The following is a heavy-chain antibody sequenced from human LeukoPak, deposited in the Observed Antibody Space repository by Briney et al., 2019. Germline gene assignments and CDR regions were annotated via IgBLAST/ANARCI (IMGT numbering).Heavy chain of an antibody. V-gene: IGHV1-18*01. D-gene: IGHD1-14*01. CDR3: ARLDSSNTFPEFDP. Sequence: ASVKVSCKASGYTFTSYGISWVRQAPGQGLEWMGWISAYNGNTNYAQKLQGGVTMTTDTSTSTAYMELRSLRSDDTAVYYCARLDSSNTFPEFDPWGQGTLVTVSS. CDR2: ISAYNGNT. J-gene: IGHJ5*02. CDR1: GYTFTSYG.